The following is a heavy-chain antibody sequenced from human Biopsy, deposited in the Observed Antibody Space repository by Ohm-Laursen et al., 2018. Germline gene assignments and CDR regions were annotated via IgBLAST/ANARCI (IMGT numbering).Heavy chain of an antibody. CDR1: GGPISNNNYY. J-gene: IGHJ5*02. V-gene: IGHV4-39*01. D-gene: IGHD3-22*01. Sequence: SETLSLTCPVSGGPISNNNYYWGWIRQPPGKGLEWIGSIFYRGSTHYKPTLKSRVNISVDTSENQFSGKLNSVTAADTAVYYCARDYDTSGYYYVSWGQGTLVTVSS. CDR3: ARDYDTSGYYYVS. CDR2: IFYRGST.